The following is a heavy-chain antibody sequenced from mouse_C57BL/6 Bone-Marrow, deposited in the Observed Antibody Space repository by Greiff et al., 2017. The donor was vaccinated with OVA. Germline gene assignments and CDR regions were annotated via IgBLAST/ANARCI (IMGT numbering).Heavy chain of an antibody. CDR2: ISDGGSYT. D-gene: IGHD2-2*01. J-gene: IGHJ2*01. Sequence: EVKLMESGGGLVKPGGSLKLSCAASGFTFSSYAMSWVRQTPEKRLEWVATISDGGSYTNYPDNVKGRFTISRDNAKNNLYLQMSHLKSEDTAMYYCARDPPLWFYFDYWGQGTTLTVSS. CDR3: ARDPPLWFYFDY. V-gene: IGHV5-4*01. CDR1: GFTFSSYA.